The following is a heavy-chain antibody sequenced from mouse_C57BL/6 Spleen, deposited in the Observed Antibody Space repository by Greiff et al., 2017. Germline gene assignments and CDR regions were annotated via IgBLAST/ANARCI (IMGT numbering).Heavy chain of an antibody. V-gene: IGHV1-61*01. Sequence: QVQLQQPGAELVRPGSSVKLSCKASGYTFTSYWMDWVKQRPGQGLEWIGNIYPSDSETHYNQKFKDKATLTVDKSSSTAYMQLSSLTSEDSAVCYCARDSRGYFEVWGTGTTVTVSS. CDR3: ARDSRGYFEV. CDR1: GYTFTSYW. J-gene: IGHJ1*03. CDR2: IYPSDSET. D-gene: IGHD6-1*01.